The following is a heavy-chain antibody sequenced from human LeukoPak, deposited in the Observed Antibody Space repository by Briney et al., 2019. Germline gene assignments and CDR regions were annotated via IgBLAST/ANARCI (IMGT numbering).Heavy chain of an antibody. J-gene: IGHJ4*02. CDR1: GFTLSSYA. CDR2: ISGSGGST. D-gene: IGHD6-13*01. Sequence: PGGSLRLSCAASGFTLSSYAMSWVRQAPGKGLEWVSAISGSGGSTYYADSVKGRFTISRDNSKNTLYLQMNSLRAEDTAVYYCAKSEYTKHSSSWYGGNLPKYYFDYWGQGTLVTVSS. CDR3: AKSEYTKHSSSWYGGNLPKYYFDY. V-gene: IGHV3-23*01.